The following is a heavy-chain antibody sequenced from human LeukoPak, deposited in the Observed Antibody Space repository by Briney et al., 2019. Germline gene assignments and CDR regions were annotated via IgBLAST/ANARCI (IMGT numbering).Heavy chain of an antibody. CDR2: IYYSGST. CDR3: ARPSSWQNYYYYYMDV. D-gene: IGHD6-13*01. Sequence: SETLSLTCTVSGGSISSSSYYWGWLRQPPGKGLEWIGSIYYSGSTYYNPSPKSRVTISVDTSKNQFSLKLSSVTAADTAVYYCARPSSWQNYYYYYMDVWGKGTTVTISS. V-gene: IGHV4-39*01. J-gene: IGHJ6*03. CDR1: GGSISSSSYY.